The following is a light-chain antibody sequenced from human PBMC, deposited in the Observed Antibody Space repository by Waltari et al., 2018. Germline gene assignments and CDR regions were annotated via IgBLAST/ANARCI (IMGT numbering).Light chain of an antibody. CDR1: SSNIGTPYD. Sequence: VLTQPPSVSGAPGQRVTISCTGSSSNIGTPYDVNWYQQLPGTAPKLLIHAGFSRPSGVPDRFSGSRSGASASLAITGRQAEDEGDYYCQSYDTSLGGSYVFGSGTKVTVL. V-gene: IGLV1-40*01. J-gene: IGLJ1*01. CDR2: AGF. CDR3: QSYDTSLGGSYV.